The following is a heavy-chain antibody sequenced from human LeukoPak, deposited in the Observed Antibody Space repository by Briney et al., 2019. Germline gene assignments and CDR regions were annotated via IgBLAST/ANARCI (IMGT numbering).Heavy chain of an antibody. D-gene: IGHD6-13*01. J-gene: IGHJ6*02. CDR2: IRHSGST. CDR3: ARRGSWTYYYAMDV. CDR1: GGSFNDYY. V-gene: IGHV4-34*01. Sequence: PSETLSLTCDESGGSFNDYYWSWIRQAPGKGLEWIGEIRHSGSTNYNPSLKGRVTVSVDTSKNQFSLRLTSVTAADTAVYYCARRGSWTYYYAMDVWGQGTTVTVSS.